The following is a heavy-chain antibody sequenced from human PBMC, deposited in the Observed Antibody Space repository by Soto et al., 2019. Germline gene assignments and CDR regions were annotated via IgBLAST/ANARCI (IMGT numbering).Heavy chain of an antibody. D-gene: IGHD6-19*01. CDR1: VFIFSTYT. CDR3: SVAGTPIWITPPSPHYYHYGMDV. V-gene: IGHV3-21*05. Sequence: GGSLRLSCAASVFIFSTYTMNWLGQAPGNGLAWASCISSSSSYIYYADSVEGRFSISRDNAKNSLYLQMNSLRAEETAVYYCSVAGTPIWITPPSPHYYHYGMDVWGQGTPVTVSS. CDR2: ISSSSSYI. J-gene: IGHJ6*01.